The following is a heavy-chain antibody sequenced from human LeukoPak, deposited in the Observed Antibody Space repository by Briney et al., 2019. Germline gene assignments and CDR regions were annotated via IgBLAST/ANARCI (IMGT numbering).Heavy chain of an antibody. J-gene: IGHJ4*02. CDR3: ARAARSSWATTPLYYFDY. Sequence: GSLRLSCAASGFTFSSYSMNWVRQAPGKGLEWIGEINHSGSTNYNPSLKSRVTISVDTSKNQFSLKLSSVTAADTAVYYCARAARSSWATTPLYYFDYWGQGTLVTVSS. D-gene: IGHD2-15*01. CDR2: INHSGST. CDR1: GFTFSSYS. V-gene: IGHV4-34*01.